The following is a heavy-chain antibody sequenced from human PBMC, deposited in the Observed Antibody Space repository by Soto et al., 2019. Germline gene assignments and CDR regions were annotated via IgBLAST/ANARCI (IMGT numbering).Heavy chain of an antibody. CDR2: MSSSPTYK. V-gene: IGHV3-21*01. J-gene: IGHJ3*01. CDR1: GFTFSSYS. Sequence: EAQLVESGGGLVNPGGSLRLSCAASGFTFSSYSFNWVRQAPGKGLEWVASMSSSPTYKVYADSVKGRFTISRDNAKDSMYLQMSSLRADDTGVYYCARGAGEMATTLDALDAWGQGTMVTVSS. CDR3: ARGAGEMATTLDALDA. D-gene: IGHD3-10*01.